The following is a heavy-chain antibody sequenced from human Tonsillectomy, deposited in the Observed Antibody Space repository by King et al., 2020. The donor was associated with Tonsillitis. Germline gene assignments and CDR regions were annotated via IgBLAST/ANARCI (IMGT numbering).Heavy chain of an antibody. Sequence: VQLVESGGGLVQPGGSLRLSCAASGFTFSTYSMNWVRQAPGKGLEWVSYISSSCSSMYYADSVKGRFTISRDNAKNSLYLQMNSLRAEDSAVYYCARGGYSAYPRDPYYFDYWGQGTLVTVSS. V-gene: IGHV3-48*04. J-gene: IGHJ4*02. D-gene: IGHD5-12*01. CDR2: ISSSCSSM. CDR1: GFTFSTYS. CDR3: ARGGYSAYPRDPYYFDY.